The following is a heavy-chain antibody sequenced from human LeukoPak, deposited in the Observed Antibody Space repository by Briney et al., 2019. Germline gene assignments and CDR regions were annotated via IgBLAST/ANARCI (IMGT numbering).Heavy chain of an antibody. D-gene: IGHD3-10*01. CDR2: INSDGSST. CDR1: GFTFSSYW. CDR3: ARVVRGDYYYYYMDV. V-gene: IGHV3-74*01. J-gene: IGHJ6*03. Sequence: PGGSLRLSCAASGFTFSSYWMHWVRQAPGKGLVWVSRINSDGSSTSYADSVQGRFTISRDNAKNTLYLQMNSLRAEDTALYYCARVVRGDYYYYYMDVWGKGTTVTVSS.